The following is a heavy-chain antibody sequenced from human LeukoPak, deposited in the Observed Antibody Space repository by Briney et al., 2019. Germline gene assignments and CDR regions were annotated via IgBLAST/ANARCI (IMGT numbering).Heavy chain of an antibody. D-gene: IGHD1-14*01. Sequence: GGSLRLSCAASGVTFSSFDMNWVRQAPGKGLEWVSYISSSGSTIYYADSVKGRFTISRDNAKSSLYLQMSCLRGEDTAVYYCASSLTHFDYWGQGTLVTVSS. V-gene: IGHV3-48*03. CDR1: GVTFSSFD. J-gene: IGHJ4*02. CDR2: ISSSGSTI. CDR3: ASSLTHFDY.